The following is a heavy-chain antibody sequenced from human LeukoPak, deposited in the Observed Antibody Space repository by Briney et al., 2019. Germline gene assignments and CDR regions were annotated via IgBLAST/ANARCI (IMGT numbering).Heavy chain of an antibody. D-gene: IGHD6-13*01. J-gene: IGHJ6*02. CDR1: GFTFSSYW. Sequence: PGGSLRLSCAASGFTFSSYWMHWVRQAPGKGVVGVSRINSDGSSTSYADSVKGRFTISRDNAKNTLYLQMNSLRAEDTAVYYCARDTEGYSSSWFYYHYYGMDVWGQGTTVTVSS. CDR2: INSDGSST. V-gene: IGHV3-74*01. CDR3: ARDTEGYSSSWFYYHYYGMDV.